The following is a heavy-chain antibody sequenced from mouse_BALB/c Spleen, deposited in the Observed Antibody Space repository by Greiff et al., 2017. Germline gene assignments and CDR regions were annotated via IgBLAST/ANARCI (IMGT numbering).Heavy chain of an antibody. CDR3: ARAVNDAMDR. V-gene: IGHV2-6-7*01. Sequence: VQLQQSGPGLVAPSQTLSLTCSVSGFSFTGYCVNWVRQPPGKNLEWLGNIRDDGSTYYNPALKTRLCISSDNSKNQDFLQMNSVHTEDTARYYCARAVNDAMDRWGQGTPVTVSA. J-gene: IGHJ4*01. CDR2: IRDDGST. CDR1: GFSFTGYC.